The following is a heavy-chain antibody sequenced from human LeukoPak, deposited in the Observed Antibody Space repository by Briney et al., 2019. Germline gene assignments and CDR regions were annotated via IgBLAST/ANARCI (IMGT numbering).Heavy chain of an antibody. Sequence: GSLRLSCAASGFSFSNYAMDWVRQAPGKGLEWVAVISKDGSMKYYSDSVKGRFTVSRDNSIHTLYLEMNSLKTEDTAVYYCAGDSFDFWSQGTMVTVSS. J-gene: IGHJ3*01. CDR2: ISKDGSMK. CDR1: GFSFSNYA. V-gene: IGHV3-30*04. CDR3: AGDSFDF.